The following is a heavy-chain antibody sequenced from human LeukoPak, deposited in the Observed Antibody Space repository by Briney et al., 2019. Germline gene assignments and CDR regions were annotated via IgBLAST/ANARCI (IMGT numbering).Heavy chain of an antibody. CDR1: GDSVSTNGVA. J-gene: IGHJ3*02. CDR3: VRGRSSAFDT. V-gene: IGHV6-1*01. Sequence: SQTLSLTCGISGDSVSTNGVAWNWIRQSPSRGLEWLGRTYYRSKWYNDYAVSVKSRITINPDTSRNQFSLQLNSVTPEDTAVYYCVRGRSSAFDTWGQGTVVTVSS. CDR2: TYYRSKWYN.